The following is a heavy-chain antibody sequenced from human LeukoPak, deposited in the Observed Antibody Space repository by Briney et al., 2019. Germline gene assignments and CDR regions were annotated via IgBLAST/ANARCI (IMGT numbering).Heavy chain of an antibody. J-gene: IGHJ4*02. CDR1: GFTFSSYA. Sequence: WGSLRLSCAASGFTFSSYAMSWVRQAPGKGLEWVSAISGSGGSTYYADSVKGRFTISRDNSKNTLYLQMNSLRAEDTAVYYCAKDSVYYYGSGSYYNRARFDYWGQGTLVTVSS. CDR2: ISGSGGST. CDR3: AKDSVYYYGSGSYYNRARFDY. D-gene: IGHD3-10*01. V-gene: IGHV3-23*01.